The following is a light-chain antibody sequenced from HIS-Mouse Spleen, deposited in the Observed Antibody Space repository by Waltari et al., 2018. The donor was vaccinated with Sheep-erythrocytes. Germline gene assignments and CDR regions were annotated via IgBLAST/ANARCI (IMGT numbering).Light chain of an antibody. CDR2: KVS. CDR1: SSDGGGYNY. V-gene: IGLV2-14*01. Sequence: QSALTQPASVSGSPGQSITIPCTRTSSDGGGYNYVSWYQQHPGKAPNLMIYKVSNRPSGVSNRFSGSKSGNTASLTISGLQAEDEADYYCSSYTSSSSWVFGGGTKLTVL. CDR3: SSYTSSSSWV. J-gene: IGLJ3*02.